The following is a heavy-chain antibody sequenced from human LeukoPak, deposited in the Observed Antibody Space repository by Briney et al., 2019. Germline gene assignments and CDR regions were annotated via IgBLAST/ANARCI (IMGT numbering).Heavy chain of an antibody. CDR2: IKQDGSEK. V-gene: IGHV3-7*03. D-gene: IGHD2-21*02. Sequence: PGGSLRLSCAASGFTFSSYWMSWVRQAPGKGLEWVANIKQDGSEKYYVDSVKGRFTISRDNAKNSLYLQMNSLRAEDTALYYCAKDGAYCGGDCYSHTLGGAYFDYWGQGTLVTVSS. CDR3: AKDGAYCGGDCYSHTLGGAYFDY. J-gene: IGHJ4*02. CDR1: GFTFSSYW.